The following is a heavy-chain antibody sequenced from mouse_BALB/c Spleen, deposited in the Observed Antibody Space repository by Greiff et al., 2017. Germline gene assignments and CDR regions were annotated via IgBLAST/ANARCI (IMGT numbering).Heavy chain of an antibody. V-gene: IGHV14-3*02. D-gene: IGHD2-4*01. CDR2: IDPANGNT. J-gene: IGHJ3*01. Sequence: EVQLQQSGAELVKPGASVKLSCTASGFNIKDTYMHWVKQRPEQGLEWIGRIDPANGNTKYDPKFQGKATITADTSSNTAYLQLSSLTSEDTAVYYCARKGFYDDYDGFAYWGQGTRVTVAA. CDR1: GFNIKDTY. CDR3: ARKGFYDDYDGFAY.